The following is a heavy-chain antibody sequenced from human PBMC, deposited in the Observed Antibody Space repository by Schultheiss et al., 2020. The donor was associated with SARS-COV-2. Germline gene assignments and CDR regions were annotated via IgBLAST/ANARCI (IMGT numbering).Heavy chain of an antibody. Sequence: GGSLRLSCAASGFTFDDYGMSWVRQAPGKGLEWVAVIWYDGSNKYYADSVKGRFTISRDNSKNTLYLQMNSLRAEDTAVYYCARDRFNWVPAAIVGYYYYGMDVWGQGTTVTVSS. V-gene: IGHV3-33*08. CDR1: GFTFDDYG. J-gene: IGHJ6*02. D-gene: IGHD2-2*01. CDR2: IWYDGSNK. CDR3: ARDRFNWVPAAIVGYYYYGMDV.